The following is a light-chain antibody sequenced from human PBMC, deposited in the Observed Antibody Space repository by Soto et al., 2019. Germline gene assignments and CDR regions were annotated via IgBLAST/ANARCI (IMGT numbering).Light chain of an antibody. CDR3: FSYTSSHTRV. CDR1: SSDIGGYKF. Sequence: QSALTQPASVSGSPGQSITISCTGTSSDIGGYKFVSWYQHHPGKAPKLMIYEVSNRPSGVSNRFSGSKSGNTASLTISGLQAEDEADYYCFSYTSSHTRVFGGGTKVTVL. CDR2: EVS. V-gene: IGLV2-14*01. J-gene: IGLJ2*01.